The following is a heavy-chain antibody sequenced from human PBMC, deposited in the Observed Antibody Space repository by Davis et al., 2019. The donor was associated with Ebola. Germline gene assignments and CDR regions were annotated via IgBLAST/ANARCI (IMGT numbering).Heavy chain of an antibody. CDR3: AKDTSNIWFDI. V-gene: IGHV3-33*06. CDR1: GFTFSRHG. J-gene: IGHJ3*02. Sequence: GGSLRLSCAASGFTFSRHGMHWVRQAPGKGLEWVAVIWYNGNNKYYADSAKGRFTISRDNSKNTLYLQMNGLRVEDTAIYYCAKDTSNIWFDIWGQGTNVSVSS. D-gene: IGHD1-26*01. CDR2: IWYNGNNK.